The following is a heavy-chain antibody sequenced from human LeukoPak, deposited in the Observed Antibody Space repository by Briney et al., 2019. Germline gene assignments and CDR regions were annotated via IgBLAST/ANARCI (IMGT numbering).Heavy chain of an antibody. D-gene: IGHD3-9*01. CDR2: IYYSGST. CDR3: ARRSALRYFDWFKSWFDP. J-gene: IGHJ5*02. Sequence: PSETLSPTCTVSGGSISSYYWSWIRQPPGKGLEWIGYIYYSGSTNYNPSLKSRVTISVDTSKNQFSLKLSSVTAADTAVYYCARRSALRYFDWFKSWFDPWGQGTLVTVSS. CDR1: GGSISSYY. V-gene: IGHV4-59*08.